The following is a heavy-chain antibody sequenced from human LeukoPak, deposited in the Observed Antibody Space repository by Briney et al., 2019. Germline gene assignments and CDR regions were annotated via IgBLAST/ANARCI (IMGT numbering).Heavy chain of an antibody. J-gene: IGHJ3*02. CDR2: ISAYNGNT. CDR3: ARGDPTMIVVGKDAFDI. Sequence: ASVKVSCKASGYNFRNHGITWVRQAPGQGLEWMGWISAYNGNTNYAQKFQGRVTITRDTSASTAYMELSSLRSEDTAVYYCARGDPTMIVVGKDAFDIWGQGTMVTVSS. D-gene: IGHD3-22*01. CDR1: GYNFRNHG. V-gene: IGHV1-18*01.